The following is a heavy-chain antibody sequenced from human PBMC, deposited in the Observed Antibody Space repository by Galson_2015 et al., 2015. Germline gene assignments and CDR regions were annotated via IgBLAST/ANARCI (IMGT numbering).Heavy chain of an antibody. CDR2: ITYSGST. Sequence: ETLSLTCTVSGASISTSGYYWSWIRRPPGKGLEWIGCITYSGSTYYNPSLKSRVTISVDMSEKQFSLKLRSVTAADTAVYYCARGKINEDWFDPWGQGTLITVSS. D-gene: IGHD1-1*01. V-gene: IGHV4-39*01. CDR1: GASISTSGYY. CDR3: ARGKINEDWFDP. J-gene: IGHJ5*02.